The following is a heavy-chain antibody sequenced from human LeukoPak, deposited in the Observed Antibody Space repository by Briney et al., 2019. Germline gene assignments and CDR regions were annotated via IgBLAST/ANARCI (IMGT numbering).Heavy chain of an antibody. CDR3: AVDCTNGVCYTGNDAFDI. CDR2: ISSSSSYI. V-gene: IGHV3-21*01. CDR1: GFTFSSYS. Sequence: GGSLRLSCAASGFTFSSYSMNWVRQAPGKGLEWVSSISSSSSYIYYADSVKGRFTISRDNAKNSLYLKMNSLRAEDTAVYYCAVDCTNGVCYTGNDAFDIWGQGTMVTVSS. D-gene: IGHD2-8*01. J-gene: IGHJ3*02.